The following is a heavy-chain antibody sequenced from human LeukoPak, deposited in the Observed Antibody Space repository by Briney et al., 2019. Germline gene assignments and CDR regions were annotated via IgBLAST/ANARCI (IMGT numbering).Heavy chain of an antibody. CDR3: ARVQMWELRWFDP. CDR1: GFTFSSYG. V-gene: IGHV3-33*01. J-gene: IGHJ5*02. Sequence: GGSLRLSCAASGFTFSSYGMHWVRQAPGKGLEWVAVIWYDGSNKYYADSVKGRFTISRDNAKNSLYLQMNSLRAEDTAVYYCARVQMWELRWFDPWGQGTLVTVSS. CDR2: IWYDGSNK. D-gene: IGHD1-26*01.